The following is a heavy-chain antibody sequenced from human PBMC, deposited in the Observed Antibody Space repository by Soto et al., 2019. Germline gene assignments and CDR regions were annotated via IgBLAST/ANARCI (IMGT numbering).Heavy chain of an antibody. CDR3: PRRMGEGGYSYGPPDC. Sequence: SETLSLTCTVSGGSISSSSYYWGWIRQPPGKGLEWIGSIYYSGSTYYNPSLKSRVTISVDTSKNQFSLKLSSVTAADAAVYCCPRRMGEGGYSYGPPDCWGQGTLVTVSS. D-gene: IGHD5-18*01. J-gene: IGHJ4*02. V-gene: IGHV4-39*01. CDR2: IYYSGST. CDR1: GGSISSSSYY.